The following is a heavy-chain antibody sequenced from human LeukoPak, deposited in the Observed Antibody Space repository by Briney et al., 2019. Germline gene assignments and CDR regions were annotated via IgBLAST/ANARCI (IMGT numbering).Heavy chain of an antibody. V-gene: IGHV4-38-2*02. CDR2: IYYTGNT. D-gene: IGHD6-19*01. CDR1: GYSISSGHY. J-gene: IGHJ5*02. Sequence: SETLSLTCTVSGYSISSGHYWSWIRQPPGKGLEWIGSIYYTGNTYNNPSLKSQVTISVDTSKNQFSLKLNSVTAADTAVYYCARGGAPYSSGWFNWFDPWGLGTLVTVSS. CDR3: ARGGAPYSSGWFNWFDP.